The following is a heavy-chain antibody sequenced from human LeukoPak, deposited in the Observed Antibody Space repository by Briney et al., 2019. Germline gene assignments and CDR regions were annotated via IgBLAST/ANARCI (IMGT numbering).Heavy chain of an antibody. CDR2: ISYDGSNK. CDR3: AKARFGELLLYYFDY. CDR1: EFTFSTYG. V-gene: IGHV3-30*18. J-gene: IGHJ4*02. Sequence: GRSLRLSCAVSEFTFSTYGMHWVRQAPGKGLEWVAGISYDGSNKYYADSVKGRFTISRDNSKNTLYLQMNSLRAEDTAVYYCAKARFGELLLYYFDYWGQGTLVTVSS. D-gene: IGHD3-10*01.